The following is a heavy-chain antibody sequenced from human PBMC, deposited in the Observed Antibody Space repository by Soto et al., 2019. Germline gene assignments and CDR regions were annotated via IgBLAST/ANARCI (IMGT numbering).Heavy chain of an antibody. CDR1: GYTLSTYG. D-gene: IGHD1-1*01. V-gene: IGHV1-3*01. J-gene: IGHJ6*02. CDR3: ARGKGMEENYFYYGLDI. Sequence: VKVSCKASGYTLSTYGMHWVRQAPGQSLEWMGWLNGGTGQTRYSQRFQDRVIITRDTSASTGYMELSSLRSEDTAVYYCARGKGMEENYFYYGLDIWGQGTTVTVSS. CDR2: LNGGTGQT.